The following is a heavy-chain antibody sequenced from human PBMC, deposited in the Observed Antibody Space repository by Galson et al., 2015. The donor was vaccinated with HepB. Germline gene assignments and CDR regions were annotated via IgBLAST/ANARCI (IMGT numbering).Heavy chain of an antibody. J-gene: IGHJ5*01. Sequence: SLRLSCAASGFTVSSHYMSWVRQAPGKGLEWVSAMYSGGNTYYADSVTDRFIISRDNSKNTLYLQMNSLRAEDTAIYYCARQHSARYDILTGYPDSWGQGSLVTVSS. V-gene: IGHV3-66*04. CDR3: ARQHSARYDILTGYPDS. CDR2: MYSGGNT. D-gene: IGHD3-9*01. CDR1: GFTVSSHY.